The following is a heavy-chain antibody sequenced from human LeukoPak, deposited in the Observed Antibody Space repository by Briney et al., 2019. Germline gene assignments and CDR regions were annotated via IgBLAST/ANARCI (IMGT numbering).Heavy chain of an antibody. CDR1: NGSFTDYF. Sequence: SETLSLTCAVHNGSFTDYFWSWIRQPPGKGLVWIGEIIHSGSTNYNPSLKSRVTISVDTSKNQFSLKLSSVTAADTAVYYCARPRRVVTAAPFDYWGQGTLVTVSS. CDR3: ARPRRVVTAAPFDY. V-gene: IGHV4-34*12. D-gene: IGHD2-21*02. CDR2: IIHSGST. J-gene: IGHJ4*02.